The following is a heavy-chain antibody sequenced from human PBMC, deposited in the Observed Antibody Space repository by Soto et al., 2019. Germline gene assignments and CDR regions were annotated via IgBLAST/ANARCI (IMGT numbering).Heavy chain of an antibody. CDR2: IYYSVST. CDR3: ARHSVTYYDFDY. D-gene: IGHD1-26*01. Sequence: SETLSLTCTVSGGSISSYYWSWIRQPPGKGMEWIGFIYYSVSTNYNPSLKSRVIISVVTSNNQFSLTLTSVTAADMAVYYCARHSVTYYDFDYWGQGTLVTVSS. CDR1: GGSISSYY. V-gene: IGHV4-59*08. J-gene: IGHJ4*02.